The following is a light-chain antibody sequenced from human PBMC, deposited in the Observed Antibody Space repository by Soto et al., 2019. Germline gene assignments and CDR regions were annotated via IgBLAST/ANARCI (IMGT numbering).Light chain of an antibody. J-gene: IGKJ1*01. CDR3: QQLNSYPQT. V-gene: IGKV3-15*01. Sequence: EIVMTQSPATLSVSPGERATLSCRASQSVSSNLAWYQQKPGKAPRLLIYAASTLATGVPARFSGSGSGTDFSLTISSLQPEDFATYYCQQLNSYPQTFGQGTKVDI. CDR2: AAS. CDR1: QSVSSN.